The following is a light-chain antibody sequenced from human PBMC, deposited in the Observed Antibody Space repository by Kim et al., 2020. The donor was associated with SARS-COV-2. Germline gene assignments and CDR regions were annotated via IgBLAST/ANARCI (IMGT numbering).Light chain of an antibody. Sequence: PGQSITISCTGTSSDVGGYNYVSWYQQHPGKAPKLMIYDVSNRPSGVSNRFSGSKSGNTASLTISGLQAEDEADYYCSSYTSSSRVFGGGTKLTV. CDR2: DVS. V-gene: IGLV2-14*03. CDR3: SSYTSSSRV. J-gene: IGLJ3*02. CDR1: SSDVGGYNY.